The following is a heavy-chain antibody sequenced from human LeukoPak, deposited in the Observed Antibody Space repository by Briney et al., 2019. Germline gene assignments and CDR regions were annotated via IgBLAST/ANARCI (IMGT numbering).Heavy chain of an antibody. J-gene: IGHJ4*02. V-gene: IGHV1-69*05. Sequence: SVKVSCKASGGTFSSYAISWVRQAPGQGLEWMGGIIPIFGTANYAQKFQGRVTITTDESTSAAYMELSSLRSEDTAVYYCARRSSSWPLGYFDYWGQGTLVTVSS. CDR1: GGTFSSYA. CDR3: ARRSSSWPLGYFDY. CDR2: IIPIFGTA. D-gene: IGHD6-13*01.